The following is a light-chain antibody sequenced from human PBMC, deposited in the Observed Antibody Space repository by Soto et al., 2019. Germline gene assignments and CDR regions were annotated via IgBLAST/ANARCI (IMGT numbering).Light chain of an antibody. CDR1: QSVISY. V-gene: IGKV3-15*01. J-gene: IGKJ2*01. CDR3: QQYNTWPPRYT. Sequence: EIVMTQSPATLSVSPGGRATLSCRANQSVISYLAWYQQRPGQPPRLLIYGASTRATGIPARFSGSGSGTEFSLTISSLQSEYFAIYYCQQYNTWPPRYTFGQGTKLEIK. CDR2: GAS.